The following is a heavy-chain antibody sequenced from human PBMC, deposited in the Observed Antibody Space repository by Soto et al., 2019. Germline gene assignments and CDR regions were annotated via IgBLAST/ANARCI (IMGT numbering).Heavy chain of an antibody. CDR1: GDSVSSNSAA. J-gene: IGHJ5*02. Sequence: SPTLSLTCAISGDSVSSNSAAWNWIRQSPSRGLEWLGRTYYRSKWYNDYAVSVKSRITINPDTSKNQFSLQLNSVTPEDTAVYYCARGSKSHSDCSGGSCLPHWFDPWGQGTLVTVSS. V-gene: IGHV6-1*01. CDR3: ARGSKSHSDCSGGSCLPHWFDP. CDR2: TYYRSKWYN. D-gene: IGHD2-15*01.